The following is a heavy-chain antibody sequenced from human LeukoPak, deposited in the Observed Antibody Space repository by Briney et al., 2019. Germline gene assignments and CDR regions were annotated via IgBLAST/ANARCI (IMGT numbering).Heavy chain of an antibody. Sequence: ASVKVSCTASGYTFTGYYMHWVRQAPGQGLKWMGWINPNSGGTNYAQKFQGWVTMTRDTSISTAYMELSRLRSDDTAVYYCARGGSTDSGDFDYWGQGTLVTVSS. CDR2: INPNSGGT. D-gene: IGHD4-17*01. CDR1: GYTFTGYY. V-gene: IGHV1-2*04. CDR3: ARGGSTDSGDFDY. J-gene: IGHJ4*02.